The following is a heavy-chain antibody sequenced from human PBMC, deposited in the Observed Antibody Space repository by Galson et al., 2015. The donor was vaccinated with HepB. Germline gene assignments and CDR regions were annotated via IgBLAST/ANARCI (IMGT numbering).Heavy chain of an antibody. V-gene: IGHV3-11*06. CDR1: GFTFSSYA. Sequence: SLRLSCAASGFTFSSYAMSWVRQAPGKGLEWVSYISSSSSYTNYADSVKGRFTISRDNAKNSLYLQMNSLRAEDTAVYYCAREAYGMDVWGQGTTVTVSS. J-gene: IGHJ6*02. CDR2: ISSSSSYT. CDR3: AREAYGMDV.